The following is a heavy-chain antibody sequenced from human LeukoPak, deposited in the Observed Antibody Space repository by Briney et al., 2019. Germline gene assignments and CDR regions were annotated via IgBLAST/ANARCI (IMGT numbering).Heavy chain of an antibody. CDR2: ITGTT. CDR1: GFTFSSYA. CDR3: AKAFREYGSSTYSSFDI. Sequence: GGTLRLSCAASGFTFSSYAMSWVRQAPGKGLQWVSTITGTTHYADSVRGRFTISRDNSKNILYLQMNSLSTEDTAIYYCAKAFREYGSSTYSSFDIWGQGTMVTVSS. J-gene: IGHJ3*02. D-gene: IGHD6-13*01. V-gene: IGHV3-23*01.